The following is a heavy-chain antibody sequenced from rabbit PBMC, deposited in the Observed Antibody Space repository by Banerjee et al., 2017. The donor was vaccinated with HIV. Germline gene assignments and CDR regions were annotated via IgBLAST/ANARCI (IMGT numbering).Heavy chain of an antibody. J-gene: IGHJ4*01. V-gene: IGHV1S45*01. CDR3: ARASTSGYYPSYAFNL. D-gene: IGHD1-1*01. Sequence: QQQLEESGGGLVKPEGSLTLTCKASGFDLSSYSYMCWVRQAPGKGLEWIGCIDTGIGSTYYASWAKGRFTISKTSSTTVTLQMTSLTAADTATYFCARASTSGYYPSYAFNLWGPGTLVTVS. CDR2: IDTGIGST. CDR1: GFDLSSYSY.